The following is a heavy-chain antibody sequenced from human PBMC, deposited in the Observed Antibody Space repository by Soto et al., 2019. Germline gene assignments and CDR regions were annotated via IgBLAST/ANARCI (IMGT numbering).Heavy chain of an antibody. V-gene: IGHV4-28*01. CDR2: IYYSGTT. J-gene: IGHJ4*02. CDR1: GYFVSRTNC. D-gene: IGHD1-26*01. Sequence: SETLSLTCAVSGYFVSRTNCWGWIRQPPGKGLEWIGYIYYSGTTYYNPSLKSRVTMSVDTSKNQFSLKLTSVTAVDTAVYYCARREIQGPIDYWGQGTLVT. CDR3: ARREIQGPIDY.